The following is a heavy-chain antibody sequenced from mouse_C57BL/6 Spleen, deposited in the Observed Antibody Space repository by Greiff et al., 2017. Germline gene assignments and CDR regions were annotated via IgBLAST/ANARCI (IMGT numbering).Heavy chain of an antibody. D-gene: IGHD1-1*01. J-gene: IGHJ2*01. V-gene: IGHV14-1*01. Sequence: VQLQQSGAELVRPGASVKLSCTASGFNIKDYYMHWVKQRPEQGLEWIGRIDPEDGDTEYAPKFQGKATMTADTSSNTAYLQLSSLTSEDTAVYYCTTDTTVVATDYFDYWGQGTTLTVSS. CDR3: TTDTTVVATDYFDY. CDR1: GFNIKDYY. CDR2: IDPEDGDT.